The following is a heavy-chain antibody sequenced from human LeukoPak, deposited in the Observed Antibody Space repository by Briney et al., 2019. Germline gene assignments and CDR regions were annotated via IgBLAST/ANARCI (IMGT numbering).Heavy chain of an antibody. CDR3: GRVIAGGLYY. J-gene: IGHJ4*02. CDR2: INLDGSER. Sequence: GGSLRLSCAASGFTFSGHSMAWVRQAPGKGLEWVANINLDGSERFYVDFVKGRFTISRDNADNSMYLQMNSQMAEDTAVYYWGRVIAGGLYYLGQGTLFTGSP. V-gene: IGHV3-7*01. D-gene: IGHD4-23*01. CDR1: GFTFSGHS.